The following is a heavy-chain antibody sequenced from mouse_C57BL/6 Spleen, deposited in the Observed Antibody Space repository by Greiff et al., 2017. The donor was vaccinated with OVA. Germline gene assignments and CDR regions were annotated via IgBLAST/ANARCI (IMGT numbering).Heavy chain of an antibody. CDR3: TTGSTATTGYYAMDY. Sequence: EVQGVESGAELVRPGASVKLSCTASGFNIKDYYMHWVKQRPEQGLEWIGRIDPEDGDTEYDPKFQGKATMTADTSSNTAYLQLSSLTSEDTAVYYCTTGSTATTGYYAMDYWGQGTSVTVSS. V-gene: IGHV14-1*01. CDR1: GFNIKDYY. D-gene: IGHD1-2*01. J-gene: IGHJ4*01. CDR2: IDPEDGDT.